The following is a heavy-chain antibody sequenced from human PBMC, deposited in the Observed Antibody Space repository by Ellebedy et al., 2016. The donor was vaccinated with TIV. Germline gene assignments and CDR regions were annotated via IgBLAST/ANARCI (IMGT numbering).Heavy chain of an antibody. CDR2: INPNSGGT. V-gene: IGHV1-2*04. J-gene: IGHJ4*02. CDR3: ARGLTPGIVVPFGY. CDR1: GYTFTGYY. D-gene: IGHD3-22*01. Sequence: AASVKVSCKASGYTFTGYYIYWVRQAPGQGLEWMGWINPNSGGTNYAHKFQGSVTMTRDTSTGTAYMELRRLKSDDTAVYYCARGLTPGIVVPFGYWGQGTLVTVSA.